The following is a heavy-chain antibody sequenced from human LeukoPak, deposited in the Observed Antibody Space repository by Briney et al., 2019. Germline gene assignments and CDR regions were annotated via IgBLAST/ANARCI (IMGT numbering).Heavy chain of an antibody. CDR2: INHSGST. Sequence: SETLSLTCAVYGGSFSGYYWSWIRQPPGKGLEWIGEINHSGSTNYNPSLKSRVTISVDTSKNQFSLKLSSVTAADTAVYYCARAGRISGTITYYYYYYYMDVWAKGPRSPSP. D-gene: IGHD1-14*01. CDR1: GGSFSGYY. J-gene: IGHJ6*03. CDR3: ARAGRISGTITYYYYYYYMDV. V-gene: IGHV4-34*01.